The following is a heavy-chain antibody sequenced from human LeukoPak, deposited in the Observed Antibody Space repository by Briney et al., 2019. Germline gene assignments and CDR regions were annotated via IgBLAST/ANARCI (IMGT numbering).Heavy chain of an antibody. J-gene: IGHJ6*04. V-gene: IGHV3-13*05. Sequence: GGSLRLSCAASGFTFSSYDMHWVRRATGKGLEWVSAIGTAGDPYYPGSVKGRLTISRENAKNSLYLQMNSLRAGDTAVYYCARRNRVYGSGSDYGMDVWGKGTTVTVSS. D-gene: IGHD3-10*01. CDR3: ARRNRVYGSGSDYGMDV. CDR2: IGTAGDP. CDR1: GFTFSSYD.